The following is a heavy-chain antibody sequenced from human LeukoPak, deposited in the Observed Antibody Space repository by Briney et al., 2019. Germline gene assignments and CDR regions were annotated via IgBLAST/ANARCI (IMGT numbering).Heavy chain of an antibody. CDR2: ICYSGST. V-gene: IGHV4-59*04. Sequence: PSETLSLTCTVSGGSINNYYWSWIRQPPGKGLEWIGTICYSGSTFYNPSLKSRVTLSVDASKNQFSLKLSSVTAADTAVYYCARTENYIPEDCFDPWGQGTLVTVSS. CDR3: ARTENYIPEDCFDP. CDR1: GGSINNYY. J-gene: IGHJ5*02. D-gene: IGHD5-24*01.